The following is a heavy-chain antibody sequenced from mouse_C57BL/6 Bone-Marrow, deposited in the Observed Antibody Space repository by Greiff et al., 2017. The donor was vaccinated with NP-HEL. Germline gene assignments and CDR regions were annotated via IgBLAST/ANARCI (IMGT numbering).Heavy chain of an antibody. Sequence: VQLQESGPGLVAPSQSLSITCTVSGFSLTSYAISWVRQPPGKGLEWLGVLWTGGGTNYNSALKSRLSISKDNSKSQVFLKMNSLQTDDTARYYCATYYSNYYAMDYWGQGTSVTVSS. D-gene: IGHD2-5*01. CDR3: ATYYSNYYAMDY. V-gene: IGHV2-9-1*01. J-gene: IGHJ4*01. CDR1: GFSLTSYA. CDR2: LWTGGGT.